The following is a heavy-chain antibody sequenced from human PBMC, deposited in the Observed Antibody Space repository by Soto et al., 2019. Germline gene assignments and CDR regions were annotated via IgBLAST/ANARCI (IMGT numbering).Heavy chain of an antibody. J-gene: IGHJ3*02. D-gene: IGHD2-15*01. CDR1: GFPFDDYA. Sequence: GGSLRLSCAASGFPFDDYAMHWARQAPGKGLEWVSGISWNSGSIGYADSVKGRFTISRDNAKNSLYLQMNSLRAEDTALYYCAKDRVVEARGQELPYDAFDIWGQGTMVTVSS. CDR3: AKDRVVEARGQELPYDAFDI. CDR2: ISWNSGSI. V-gene: IGHV3-9*01.